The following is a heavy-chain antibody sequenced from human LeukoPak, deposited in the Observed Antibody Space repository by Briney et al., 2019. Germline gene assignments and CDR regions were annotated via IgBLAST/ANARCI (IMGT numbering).Heavy chain of an antibody. J-gene: IGHJ5*02. CDR1: GGSISSYY. D-gene: IGHD3-22*01. CDR3: AGSYDTSWFDP. V-gene: IGHV4-59*01. CDR2: IYYSGST. Sequence: SETLSLTCTVSGGSISSYYWSWIRQPPGKGLEWIGYIYYSGSTNYNPSLKSRVTISVDTSKNQFSLKLSSVTAADTAVYYCAGSYDTSWFDPWGQGTLVTVSS.